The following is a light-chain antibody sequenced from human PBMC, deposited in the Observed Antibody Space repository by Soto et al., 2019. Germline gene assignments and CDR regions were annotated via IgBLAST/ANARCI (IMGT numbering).Light chain of an antibody. CDR2: AAS. Sequence: AIRMTQSPSSFSASTGDSVTITCRASQGISSYLAWYLQKPGKAPKLLIYAASTLQSGVPSRFSGSGSGTDFTLTISCLQSEDFATYYCQQYYSYPRTFGQGTKVEIK. CDR3: QQYYSYPRT. V-gene: IGKV1-8*01. CDR1: QGISSY. J-gene: IGKJ1*01.